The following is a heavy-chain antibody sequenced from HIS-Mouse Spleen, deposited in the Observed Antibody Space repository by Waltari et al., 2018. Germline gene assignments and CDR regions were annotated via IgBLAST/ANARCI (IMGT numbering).Heavy chain of an antibody. CDR2: TYSGGST. V-gene: IGHV3-53*02. D-gene: IGHD6-13*01. CDR1: GFTFSSNY. J-gene: IGHJ4*02. CDR3: ARDRSSSWYY. Sequence: EVQLVETGGGLIQPGGSLRRSCAASGFTFSSNYMSCVRQAPGKGLEWVSVTYSGGSTYYADSVKGRFTISRDNSKNTLYLQMNSLRAEDTAVYYCARDRSSSWYYWGQGTLVTVSS.